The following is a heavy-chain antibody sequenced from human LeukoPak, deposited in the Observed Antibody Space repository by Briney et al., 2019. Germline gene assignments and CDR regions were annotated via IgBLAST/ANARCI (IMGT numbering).Heavy chain of an antibody. CDR3: ASFGRDGYNFDY. CDR1: GYTFTGYD. Sequence: GASVKVSCKASGYTFTGYDINWVRQATGQGLEWMGWMNPNSGNTGYAQKFQGRVTMTRNTSISTAYMELSSLGSEDTAVYYCASFGRDGYNFDYWGQGTLVTVSS. J-gene: IGHJ4*02. V-gene: IGHV1-8*01. CDR2: MNPNSGNT. D-gene: IGHD5-24*01.